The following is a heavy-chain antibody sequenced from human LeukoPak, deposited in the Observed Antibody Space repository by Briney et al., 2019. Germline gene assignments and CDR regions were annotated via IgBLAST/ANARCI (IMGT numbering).Heavy chain of an antibody. J-gene: IGHJ4*02. CDR2: ISSSSSYI. Sequence: GGSLRLSCAASGFTFSSYSMNWVRQAPGKGLEWVSSISSSSSYIYYADSVKGRFTISRDNAENSLYLQMNSLRAEDTAVYYCARDQYDTWSRRGNFDSWGQGTLVIVSS. V-gene: IGHV3-21*01. CDR3: ARDQYDTWSRRGNFDS. CDR1: GFTFSSYS. D-gene: IGHD3-3*01.